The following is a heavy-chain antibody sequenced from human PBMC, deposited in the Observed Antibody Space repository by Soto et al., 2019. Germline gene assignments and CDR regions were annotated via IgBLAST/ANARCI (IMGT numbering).Heavy chain of an antibody. Sequence: SETLSLTCTVSGGSISSYSWSWIRQPPGKGLEWIGYIYYSGDTNYNPSLKSRLTISVDTSKNQFSLKLSSVTAADTAVYYCAREWVRGVSVFDPWGQGTLVTVSS. CDR3: AREWVRGVSVFDP. V-gene: IGHV4-59*12. J-gene: IGHJ5*02. CDR2: IYYSGDT. CDR1: GGSISSYS. D-gene: IGHD3-10*01.